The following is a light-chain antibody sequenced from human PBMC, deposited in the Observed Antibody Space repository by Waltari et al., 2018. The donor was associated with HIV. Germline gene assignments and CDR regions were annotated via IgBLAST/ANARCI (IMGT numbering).Light chain of an antibody. J-gene: IGKJ5*01. Sequence: EIVLTQSPGTLTLSPGESATLSCRASQSVNNNYLTWYHQRPGQAPRLLIYAASSRATGIPDRFRGSGSGTDFTLTINKVEPEDFAVYYCQQYGSSPITFGQGTRLEIK. V-gene: IGKV3-20*01. CDR2: AAS. CDR3: QQYGSSPIT. CDR1: QSVNNNY.